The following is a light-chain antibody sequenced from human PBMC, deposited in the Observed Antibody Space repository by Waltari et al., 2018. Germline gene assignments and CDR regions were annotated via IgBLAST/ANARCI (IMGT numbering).Light chain of an antibody. V-gene: IGLV2-23*02. CDR1: TSDVWSHNL. CDR3: CSYAGSSTYV. CDR2: DVS. Sequence: QSALTQPASVSGPPGQSLTLSCTGTTSDVWSHNLVSRYQQHPGKTPNLMSYDVSRRPSGVSNRSSGSKSGNTASLTTSGLQADDEADYYCCSYAGSSTYVFGTGTKVTVL. J-gene: IGLJ1*01.